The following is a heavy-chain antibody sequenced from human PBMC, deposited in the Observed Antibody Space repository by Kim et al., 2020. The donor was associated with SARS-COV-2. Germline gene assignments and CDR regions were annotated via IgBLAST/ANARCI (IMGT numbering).Heavy chain of an antibody. J-gene: IGHJ6*02. Sequence: GKSLRLSCAASGLTFSNYGMHWVRQAPGKGLEWVAIIWYDGSRKKYADSVKGRFTISRDNSKNTLYLQMDSLRAEDTATYYCARSGGHYYSGPYYYNYYGLDVWGQGTTVTVSS. CDR2: IWYDGSRK. V-gene: IGHV3-33*01. D-gene: IGHD5-12*01. CDR3: ARSGGHYYSGPYYYNYYGLDV. CDR1: GLTFSNYG.